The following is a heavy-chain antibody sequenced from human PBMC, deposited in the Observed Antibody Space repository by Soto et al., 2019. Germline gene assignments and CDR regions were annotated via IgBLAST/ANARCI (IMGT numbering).Heavy chain of an antibody. CDR1: GDSVSSNTAA. D-gene: IGHD6-19*01. J-gene: IGHJ4*02. CDR3: ARGVAGSGFDL. V-gene: IGHV6-1*01. Sequence: QTLSLTCAISGDSVSSNTAAWNWIRSFPSRGLEWLGRTYYRSNWRHDYAVSVKSRITVNPDTSKNHFSLQLNSVTPDDTAVYYCARGVAGSGFDLWGQGTLVTVSS. CDR2: TYYRSNWRH.